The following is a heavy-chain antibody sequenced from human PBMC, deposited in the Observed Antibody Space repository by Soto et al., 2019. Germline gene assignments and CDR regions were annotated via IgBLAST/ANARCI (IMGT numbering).Heavy chain of an antibody. CDR1: GFTFSSHN. Sequence: PGGSLRLSCAGSGFTFSSHNMNWVRQAPGKGLEWVSSLSSRSNPIFHADSVKGRFTISRDNAKNSLYLQMNSLKAEETAVYYCAKDRGLGSPVSGSMDVWGQGTTVTVSS. D-gene: IGHD3-10*01. CDR2: LSSRSNPI. V-gene: IGHV3-21*01. J-gene: IGHJ6*02. CDR3: AKDRGLGSPVSGSMDV.